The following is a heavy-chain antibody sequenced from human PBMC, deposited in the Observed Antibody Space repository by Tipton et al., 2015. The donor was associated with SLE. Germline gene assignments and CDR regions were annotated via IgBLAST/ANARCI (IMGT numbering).Heavy chain of an antibody. V-gene: IGHV3-30*02. Sequence: SLRLSCAASGFTFSSYGMHWVRQAPGKGLEWVAFIRFDGSIQYYADSVKGRFTISRDSSKNTLDLQMNSLRAEDTAVYYCAKADVYWYFDLWGRGTLVTVSS. CDR3: AKADVYWYFDL. CDR1: GFTFSSYG. J-gene: IGHJ2*01. CDR2: IRFDGSIQ.